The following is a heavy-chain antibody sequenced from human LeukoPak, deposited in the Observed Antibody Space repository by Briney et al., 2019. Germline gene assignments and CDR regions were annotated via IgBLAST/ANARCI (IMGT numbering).Heavy chain of an antibody. J-gene: IGHJ4*02. Sequence: RGGCLCLACAVSGFTLDDFGMGWVRQPPGGGLGWVSGINWNGGSTGYADSLKGRFPIPRDNAKHSLYLQMNSLRAQHTPLYYCARDGALDYGTYYLDYWGEGTLVTVSS. V-gene: IGHV3-20*04. CDR2: INWNGGST. D-gene: IGHD4-17*01. CDR1: GFTLDDFG. CDR3: ARDGALDYGTYYLDY.